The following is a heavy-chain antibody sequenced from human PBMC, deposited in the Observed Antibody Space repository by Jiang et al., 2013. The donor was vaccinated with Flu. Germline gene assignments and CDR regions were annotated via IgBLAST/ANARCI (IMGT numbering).Heavy chain of an antibody. CDR1: GGSISSSSYY. D-gene: IGHD3-3*01. Sequence: TLSLTCTVSGGSISSSSYYWGWIRQPPGKGLEWIGSIYYSGSTYYNPSLKSRVTISVDTSKNQFSLKLSSVTAADTAVYYCARLSDFPYFDYWGQGTLVTVSS. V-gene: IGHV4-39*01. CDR2: IYYSGST. CDR3: ARLSDFPYFDY. J-gene: IGHJ4*02.